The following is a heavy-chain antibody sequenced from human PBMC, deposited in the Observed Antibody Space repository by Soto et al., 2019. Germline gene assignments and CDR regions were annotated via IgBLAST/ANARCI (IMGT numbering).Heavy chain of an antibody. CDR3: AVGLRGYSYGYDY. V-gene: IGHV3-23*01. Sequence: PGGSLRLSCAASGFTFSTYAMSWVRQAPGKGLEWVSSISGSGGSTYYADSVKGRFTISRDNAKNSLYLQMNSLRAEDTAVYYCAVGLRGYSYGYDYWGQGTLVTVSS. CDR2: ISGSGGST. CDR1: GFTFSTYA. J-gene: IGHJ4*02. D-gene: IGHD5-18*01.